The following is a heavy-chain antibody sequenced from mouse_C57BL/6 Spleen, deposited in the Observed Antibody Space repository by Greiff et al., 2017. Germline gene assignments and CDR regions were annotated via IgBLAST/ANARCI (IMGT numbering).Heavy chain of an antibody. J-gene: IGHJ2*01. CDR2: ISDGGSYT. V-gene: IGHV5-4*01. CDR1: GFTFSSYA. D-gene: IGHD1-1*01. CDR3: ARPITTVVAYYFDY. Sequence: EVQRVESGGGLVKPGGSLKLSCAASGFTFSSYAMSWVRQTPEKRLEWVATISDGGSYTYYPDNVKGRFTISRDNAKNNLYLQMSHLKSEDTAMYYCARPITTVVAYYFDYWGQGTTLTVSS.